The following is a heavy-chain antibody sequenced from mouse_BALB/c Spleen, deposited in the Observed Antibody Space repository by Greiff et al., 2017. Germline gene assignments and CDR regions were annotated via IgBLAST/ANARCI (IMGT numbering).Heavy chain of an antibody. CDR2: IWGDGST. CDR3: AKDGKYGEDAMDY. CDR1: GFSLTSYG. V-gene: IGHV2-3*01. J-gene: IGHJ4*01. D-gene: IGHD1-1*02. Sequence: QVQLQQSGPGLVAPSQCLSITCTASGFSLTSYGVSWVRQPPGKGLEWLGVIWGDGSTNYHSALIYRLSISTDNSKSQVFLKLNSLQTDDTATYYWAKDGKYGEDAMDYWGQGTSVTVSS.